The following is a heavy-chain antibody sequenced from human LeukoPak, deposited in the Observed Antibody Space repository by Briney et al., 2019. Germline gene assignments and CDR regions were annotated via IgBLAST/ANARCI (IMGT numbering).Heavy chain of an antibody. CDR1: GFTFSDYS. CDR2: IGIDSGNT. Sequence: GRSLRLSCAAAGFTFSDYSMNWVRQAAGKGLEWISYIGIDSGNTNYADSVKGRFTISGDKAKNSLYLQMNSLRVEDTAVYYCARDYKYAFDNWGQGTLVTVSS. CDR3: ARDYKYAFDN. V-gene: IGHV3-48*01. D-gene: IGHD5-24*01. J-gene: IGHJ4*02.